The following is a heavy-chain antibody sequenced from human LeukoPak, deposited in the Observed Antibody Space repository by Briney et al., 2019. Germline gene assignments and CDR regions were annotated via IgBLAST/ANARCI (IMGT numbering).Heavy chain of an antibody. CDR1: GGSISSSSYY. Sequence: SETLSLTCTVSGGSISSSSYYWGWIRQPPGKGLEWIGSIYYNGNTYYDPSLKSRVTISVDTSKNHFSLKLSAVTAADTAVYYCARDTAGFDYWGQGTLVTVSS. J-gene: IGHJ4*02. D-gene: IGHD5-18*01. V-gene: IGHV4-39*02. CDR2: IYYNGNT. CDR3: ARDTAGFDY.